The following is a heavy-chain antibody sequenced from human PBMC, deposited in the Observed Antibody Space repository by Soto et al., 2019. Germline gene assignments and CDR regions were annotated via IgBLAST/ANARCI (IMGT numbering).Heavy chain of an antibody. J-gene: IGHJ3*02. V-gene: IGHV4-31*03. CDR2: IYYSGST. CDR3: ARDGSQVTIPTRAFDI. D-gene: IGHD3-3*01. Sequence: QVQLQESGPGLVKPSQTLSLTCTVSGGSISSGGYYWSWIRQHPGKGLEWIGYIYYSGSTYYNPSLKSRVTISVDTSKNQFSLKLSSVTAADTAVYYCARDGSQVTIPTRAFDIWGQGTMVSVSS. CDR1: GGSISSGGYY.